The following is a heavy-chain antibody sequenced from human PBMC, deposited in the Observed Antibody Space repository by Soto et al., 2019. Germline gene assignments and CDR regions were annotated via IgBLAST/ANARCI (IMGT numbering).Heavy chain of an antibody. CDR2: ILGSGIHT. Sequence: EVQLVESGGGLVKPGGSLRLSCAASGFTFSSFTMNWVRQAPGKGLEWVSSILGSGIHTFYTDSVKGRFTISRDNAKNSLYLQMSDMRAEDTAVYYCARDPTAGDYWGQGTLVTVSS. D-gene: IGHD2-21*02. V-gene: IGHV3-21*01. CDR3: ARDPTAGDY. J-gene: IGHJ4*02. CDR1: GFTFSSFT.